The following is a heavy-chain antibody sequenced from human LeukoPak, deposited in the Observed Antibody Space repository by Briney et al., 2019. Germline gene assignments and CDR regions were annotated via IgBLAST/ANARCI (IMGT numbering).Heavy chain of an antibody. CDR2: FDPEDGET. CDR3: ATLMGIAGAHDAFDI. J-gene: IGHJ3*02. D-gene: IGHD6-19*01. CDR1: GYTLTELS. Sequence: ASVKVSCKVSGYTLTELSMHWVRQAPGKGLEWMGGFDPEDGETIYAQKFQGRVTMTEDTSTDTAYIELSILRSEDTAVYYCATLMGIAGAHDAFDIWGEGTMVTVSS. V-gene: IGHV1-24*01.